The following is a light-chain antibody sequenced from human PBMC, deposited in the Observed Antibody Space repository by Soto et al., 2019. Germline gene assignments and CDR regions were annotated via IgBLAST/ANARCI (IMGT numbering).Light chain of an antibody. CDR3: QQYCSPPWT. CDR2: GAS. CDR1: QSVSSSF. V-gene: IGKV3-20*01. J-gene: IGKJ1*01. Sequence: EIVLTQSPGTLSLSPGERATLSCRASQSVSSSFLAWYQQKPGQAPRLLIYGASSRATGIPDRFSGSGSGTDFTLTISGLEPEDFAVYYCQQYCSPPWTFGQGTKVEIK.